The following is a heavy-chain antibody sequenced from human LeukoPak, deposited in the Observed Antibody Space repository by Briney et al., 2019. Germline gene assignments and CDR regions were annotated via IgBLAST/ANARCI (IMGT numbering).Heavy chain of an antibody. CDR2: INHSGST. Sequence: SETLSLTCAVYGGSFSGYYWSWIRQPPGKGLEWIGEINHSGSTNYNPSLKSRVTISVDTSKNQFSLKLNSVTAADTAVYYCARSVGYYYGGGSYRDYGGQGTLAIVSS. CDR3: ARSVGYYYGGGSYRDY. D-gene: IGHD3-10*01. V-gene: IGHV4-34*01. J-gene: IGHJ4*02. CDR1: GGSFSGYY.